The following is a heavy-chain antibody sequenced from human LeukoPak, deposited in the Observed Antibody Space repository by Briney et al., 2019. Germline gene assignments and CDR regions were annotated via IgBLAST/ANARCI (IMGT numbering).Heavy chain of an antibody. CDR2: ISSSGSTI. V-gene: IGHV3-11*01. CDR3: ARDLYDFWSGWYYYYGMDV. Sequence: PGGSLRLSCAASGFTFSSYAMSWIRQAPGKGLEWVSYISSSGSTIYYADSVEGRFTISRDNAKNSLYLQMNSLRAEDTAVYYCARDLYDFWSGWYYYYGMDVWGQGTTVTVSS. D-gene: IGHD3-3*01. J-gene: IGHJ6*02. CDR1: GFTFSSYA.